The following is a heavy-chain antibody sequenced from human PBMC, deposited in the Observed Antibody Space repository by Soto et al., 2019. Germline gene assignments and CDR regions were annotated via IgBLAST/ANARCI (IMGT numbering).Heavy chain of an antibody. D-gene: IGHD2-21*01. J-gene: IGHJ3*02. V-gene: IGHV1-18*01. CDR2: ISAYNGNT. CDR1: GYTFTSYG. CDR3: ARERAYCGGDCYMTGAFDI. Sequence: QVQLVQSGAEVKKPGASVKVSCKASGYTFTSYGISWVRQAPGQGLEWMGWISAYNGNTNYAQKLQGRVTMTTDTSTSTAYMELRSLRYDDTAVYYCARERAYCGGDCYMTGAFDIWGQGTMVTVSS.